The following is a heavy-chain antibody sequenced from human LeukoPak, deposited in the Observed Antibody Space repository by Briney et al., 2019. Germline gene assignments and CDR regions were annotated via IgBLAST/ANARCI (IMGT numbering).Heavy chain of an antibody. J-gene: IGHJ3*02. CDR1: GGSISGYY. Sequence: PSETLSLTCTVSGGSISGYYWSWIRQPPGKGLEWVGYIYYSGSTNYNPSLKSRVTISVGTSKNQFSLKLSSVSAADTAVYYCARVDGELWFGELLAFDIWGQGTMVTVSS. CDR3: ARVDGELWFGELLAFDI. V-gene: IGHV4-59*01. CDR2: IYYSGST. D-gene: IGHD3-10*01.